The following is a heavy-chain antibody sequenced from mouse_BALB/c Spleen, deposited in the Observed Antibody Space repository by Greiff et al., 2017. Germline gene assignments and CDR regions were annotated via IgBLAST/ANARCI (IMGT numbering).Heavy chain of an antibody. Sequence: VQVVESGPGLVQPSQSLSITCTVSGFSLTSYGVHWVRQSPGKGLEWLGVIWSGGSTDYNAAFISRLSISKDNSKSQVFFKMNSLQANDTAIYYCARRAYYGSRGGFAYWGQGTLVTVSA. V-gene: IGHV2-2*02. CDR3: ARRAYYGSRGGFAY. D-gene: IGHD1-1*01. CDR2: IWSGGST. J-gene: IGHJ3*01. CDR1: GFSLTSYG.